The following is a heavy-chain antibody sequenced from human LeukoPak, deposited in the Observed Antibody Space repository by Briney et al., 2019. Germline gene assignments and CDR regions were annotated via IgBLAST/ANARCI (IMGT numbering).Heavy chain of an antibody. Sequence: GGSLRLSCAASGFTFSDYYMSWIRRAPGKGLEWVSYISSSGSTIYYADSVKGRFTISRDNAKNSLYLQMNSLRAEDTAVYYCARDPRIAVAGTWDYWGQGTLVTVSS. CDR3: ARDPRIAVAGTWDY. J-gene: IGHJ4*02. D-gene: IGHD6-19*01. V-gene: IGHV3-11*01. CDR2: ISSSGSTI. CDR1: GFTFSDYY.